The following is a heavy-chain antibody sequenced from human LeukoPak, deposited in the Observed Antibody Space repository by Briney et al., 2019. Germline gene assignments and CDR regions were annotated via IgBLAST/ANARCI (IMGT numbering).Heavy chain of an antibody. D-gene: IGHD3-3*01. J-gene: IGHJ6*03. CDR2: IWYDGSNK. CDR3: AKESGVEYYYYYYMDV. V-gene: IGHV3-33*06. Sequence: GGSPRLSCAASGFTFSSYGMHWVRQAPGKGLEWVAVIWYDGSNKYYADSVKGRFTISRDNSKNTLYLQMNSLRAEDAAVYYCAKESGVEYYYYYYMDVWGKGTTVTVSS. CDR1: GFTFSSYG.